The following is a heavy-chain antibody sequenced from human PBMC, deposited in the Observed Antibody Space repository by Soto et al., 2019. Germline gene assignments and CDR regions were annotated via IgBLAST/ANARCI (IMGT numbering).Heavy chain of an antibody. D-gene: IGHD5-12*01. Sequence: GESLKISCKGSGYSFTSYWISWVRQMPGKGLEWMGRIDPSDSYTNYSPSFQGHVTISADKSISTAYLQWSSLKASDTAMYYCARLNSGHDWDYYGMDVCGRGTRVTVYS. CDR3: ARLNSGHDWDYYGMDV. J-gene: IGHJ6*02. CDR1: GYSFTSYW. V-gene: IGHV5-10-1*01. CDR2: IDPSDSYT.